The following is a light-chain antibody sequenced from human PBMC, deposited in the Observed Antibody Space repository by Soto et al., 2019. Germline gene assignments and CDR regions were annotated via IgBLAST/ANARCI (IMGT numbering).Light chain of an antibody. CDR3: QQYYSYPWT. CDR1: QSISSW. CDR2: KAS. V-gene: IGKV1-5*03. Sequence: DIQVTQSPSTLSASVGDRVTITCRASQSISSWLAWYQQKPGKVPNLLIYKASRLESGVPSRFSGSGSGTESTLTISSLQPDDFATYYCQQYYSYPWTFGQGTKVDIK. J-gene: IGKJ1*01.